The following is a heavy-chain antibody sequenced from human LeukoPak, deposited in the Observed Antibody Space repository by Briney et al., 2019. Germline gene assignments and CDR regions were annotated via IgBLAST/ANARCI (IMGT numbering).Heavy chain of an antibody. CDR2: ISTYNGNT. CDR1: GDTFTSYG. D-gene: IGHD3-22*01. Sequence: GASVKVSCKASGDTFTSYGFSWVRQAPGQGLEWMGGISTYNGNTNYAQKLQGRVTLTTDTSTYTAYMELRSLRSDDTAVYYCARNYYDGRGYPKFDYWGQGTLVTVSS. J-gene: IGHJ4*02. CDR3: ARNYYDGRGYPKFDY. V-gene: IGHV1-18*01.